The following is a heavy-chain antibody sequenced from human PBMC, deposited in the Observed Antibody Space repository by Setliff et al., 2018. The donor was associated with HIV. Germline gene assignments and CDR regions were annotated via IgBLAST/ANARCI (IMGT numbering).Heavy chain of an antibody. D-gene: IGHD5-12*01. CDR1: GGSFSDYY. CDR2: INDRGNT. V-gene: IGHV4-34*01. CDR3: ARGRHIEATIPLDH. Sequence: PSETLSLTCTVSGGSFSDYYWTWIRQPPNEGLEWIGEINDRGNTNYMPSLMIRVTISVDTSKNQFSLKLTSVTAADSAIYYCARGRHIEATIPLDHWGQGTLVTVSS. J-gene: IGHJ4*02.